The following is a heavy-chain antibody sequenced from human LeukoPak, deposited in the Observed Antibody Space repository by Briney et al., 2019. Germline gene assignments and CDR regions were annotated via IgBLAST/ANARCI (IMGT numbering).Heavy chain of an antibody. J-gene: IGHJ4*02. Sequence: PGGSLRLSCAASGFTFSEYAMSWVRQAPGKGLEWVSTISASGGSTYYADSVKDRFTISRDNAKNTLYLQINSLRTDDTAIYYCARGITAGGAFDYWGQGTLVAVSS. CDR2: ISASGGST. D-gene: IGHD1-14*01. V-gene: IGHV3-23*01. CDR1: GFTFSEYA. CDR3: ARGITAGGAFDY.